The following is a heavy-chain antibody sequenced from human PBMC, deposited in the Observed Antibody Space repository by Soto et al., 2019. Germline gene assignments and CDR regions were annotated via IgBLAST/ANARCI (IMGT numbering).Heavy chain of an antibody. CDR2: ITGGGGRT. D-gene: IGHD4-17*01. Sequence: EVQLLESGGGLVQPGGSLRLSCAASGFTCSTYAMIWVRQAPGKGLEWVSVITGGGGRTYYADSVKGRFTISRDNSKNTLYLQMNSLRAEDTAVYYCAKDRYGDYGGVDYWGQGTLVTVSS. CDR1: GFTCSTYA. V-gene: IGHV3-23*01. J-gene: IGHJ4*02. CDR3: AKDRYGDYGGVDY.